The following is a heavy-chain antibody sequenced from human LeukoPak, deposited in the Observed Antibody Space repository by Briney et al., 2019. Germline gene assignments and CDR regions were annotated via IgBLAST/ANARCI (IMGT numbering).Heavy chain of an antibody. CDR1: GGSISSGGYY. Sequence: PSETLSLTCTVSGGSISSGGYYWSWVRQHPGKGLEGIGYIYYSGSTSYYNPSLKSRVTISVDTSKNQFSLRLSSVTAADTAVYYCARDCSSTTCPKLDYWGQGTLVTVSS. CDR3: ARDCSSTTCPKLDY. D-gene: IGHD2-2*01. V-gene: IGHV4-31*03. J-gene: IGHJ4*02. CDR2: IYYSGSTS.